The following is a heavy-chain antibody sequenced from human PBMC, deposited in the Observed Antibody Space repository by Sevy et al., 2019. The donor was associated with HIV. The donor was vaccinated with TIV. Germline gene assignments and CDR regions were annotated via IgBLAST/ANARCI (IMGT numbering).Heavy chain of an antibody. Sequence: GGSLRLSCTTSGFTFSAYAMHWVRQAPGKGLEWVAIIWSDGAYQYHGDSVKGRFTISRDNSKNTLYLQMNSLRVEDTALYYCVRAIAADGSFWGQGTLVTVSS. CDR3: VRAIAADGSF. CDR1: GFTFSAYA. V-gene: IGHV3-33*01. D-gene: IGHD6-13*01. J-gene: IGHJ4*02. CDR2: IWSDGAYQ.